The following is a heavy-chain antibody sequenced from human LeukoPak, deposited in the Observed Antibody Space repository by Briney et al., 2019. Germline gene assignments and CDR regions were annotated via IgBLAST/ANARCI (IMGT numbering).Heavy chain of an antibody. D-gene: IGHD2-15*01. CDR2: INHSGST. V-gene: IGHV4-34*01. Sequence: PSETLSHTCAVYGGSFSGYYWSWIRQPPGKGLEWIGEINHSGSTNYNPSLKSRVTISVDTSKNQFSLKLSSVTAADTAVYYCARTIVVVVAATRKYNWFDPWGQGTLVTVSS. CDR1: GGSFSGYY. CDR3: ARTIVVVVAATRKYNWFDP. J-gene: IGHJ5*02.